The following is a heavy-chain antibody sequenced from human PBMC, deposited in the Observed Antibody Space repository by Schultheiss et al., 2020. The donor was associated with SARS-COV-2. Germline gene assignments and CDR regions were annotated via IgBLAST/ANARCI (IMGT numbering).Heavy chain of an antibody. CDR3: ARVGTIKPYDF. D-gene: IGHD2-2*01. V-gene: IGHV4-31*11. J-gene: IGHJ3*01. CDR2: IYHSGST. Sequence: SETLSLTCAVSGGSISNYYWAWIRQHPGKGLEWIGVIYHSGSTHYHPSLKSRLSLSVDLSKNQLSLKLSSVTAADTAIYYCARVGTIKPYDFWGQGTMVTVSS. CDR1: GGSISNYY.